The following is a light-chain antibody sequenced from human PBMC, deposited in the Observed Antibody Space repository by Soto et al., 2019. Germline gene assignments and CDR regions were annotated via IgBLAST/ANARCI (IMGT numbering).Light chain of an antibody. CDR3: QKRGT. CDR1: QTVSSY. J-gene: IGKJ2*01. Sequence: ESVLRQSPATVSLSPGERGTLSCWASQTVSSYLAWYQQRPGQAPRLLIYDVSNRATGIPARFSGSGSGTDFTLTISSLEPEDFAVYYCQKRGTFGQGTKLEIK. CDR2: DVS. V-gene: IGKV3-11*01.